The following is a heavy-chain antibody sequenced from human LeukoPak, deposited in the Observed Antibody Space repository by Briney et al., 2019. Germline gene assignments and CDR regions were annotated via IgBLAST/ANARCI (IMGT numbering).Heavy chain of an antibody. V-gene: IGHV1-2*06. D-gene: IGHD4-17*01. CDR3: ARVAYGDYDWFDP. CDR2: INPNSGGT. CDR1: GYTFTGYY. Sequence: GASVKVSCKASGYTFTGYYMHWVRQAPGQGLEWMGRINPNSGGTNYAQKFQGRVTMTRDTSISTAYMELSRLRSDDTAVYYCARVAYGDYDWFDPWGQGTLVTVSS. J-gene: IGHJ5*02.